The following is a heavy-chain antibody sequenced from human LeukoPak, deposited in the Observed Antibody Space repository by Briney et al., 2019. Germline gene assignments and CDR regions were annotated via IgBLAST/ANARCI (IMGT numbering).Heavy chain of an antibody. CDR2: ISGSGGST. CDR1: GFTFSSYG. CDR3: ARYDSSGYSAGGGFDY. Sequence: GGSLRLSCAASGFTFSSYGMHWVRQAPGKGLEWVSAISGSGGSTYYADSVKGRFTISRDNSKNTLYLQMNSLRAEDTAVYYCARYDSSGYSAGGGFDYWGQGTLVTVSS. D-gene: IGHD3-22*01. J-gene: IGHJ4*02. V-gene: IGHV3-23*01.